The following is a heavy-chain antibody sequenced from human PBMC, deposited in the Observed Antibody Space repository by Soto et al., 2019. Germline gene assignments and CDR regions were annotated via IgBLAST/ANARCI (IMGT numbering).Heavy chain of an antibody. CDR3: ARSQDYYGNFKWFDS. Sequence: EVQLGESGGGLVQPGGSLRLSCAGSGFTFSRYSMNWVRQAPGKGLEWISYIRSSSSNIYYADSVKGRFTISRDNAKNSVFLQMNSLREEDTALYYCARSQDYYGNFKWFDSWGQGTLVTVSS. D-gene: IGHD3-10*01. CDR1: GFTFSRYS. V-gene: IGHV3-48*02. CDR2: IRSSSSNI. J-gene: IGHJ5*01.